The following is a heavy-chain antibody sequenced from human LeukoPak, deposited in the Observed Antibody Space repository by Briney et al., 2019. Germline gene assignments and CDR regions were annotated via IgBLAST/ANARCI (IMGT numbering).Heavy chain of an antibody. Sequence: GGSLRLSCAASGFTFSSYWMSWVRQAPGKGLEWVANIKQDGSEKYYVDSVKGRFTISRDNAKNSLYLQMNSLRAEDTAVYYCARDRSGGSCYPPLTNAFDIWGQGTMVTVSS. CDR2: IKQDGSEK. V-gene: IGHV3-7*01. CDR1: GFTFSSYW. CDR3: ARDRSGGSCYPPLTNAFDI. J-gene: IGHJ3*02. D-gene: IGHD2-15*01.